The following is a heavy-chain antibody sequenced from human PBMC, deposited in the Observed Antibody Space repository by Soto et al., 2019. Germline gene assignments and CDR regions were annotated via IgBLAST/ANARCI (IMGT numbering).Heavy chain of an antibody. J-gene: IGHJ4*02. D-gene: IGHD1-26*01. CDR2: ISGSGGST. Sequence: EVQLLESGGGLVQPGGSLRLSCAASGFTFSSYGMSWVRQAPGKGLEWVSSISGSGGSTYYADSVKGRFTISRDNSKNPLYLKMNSLRAEDTAVYYCAKASAPGGTYFPLWFWGQGTLVTVSS. V-gene: IGHV3-23*01. CDR3: AKASAPGGTYFPLWF. CDR1: GFTFSSYG.